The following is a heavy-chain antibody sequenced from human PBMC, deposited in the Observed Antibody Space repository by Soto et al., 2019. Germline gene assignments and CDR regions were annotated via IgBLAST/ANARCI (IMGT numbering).Heavy chain of an antibody. CDR2: IKQNGSEK. V-gene: IGHV3-7*01. J-gene: IGHJ6*02. D-gene: IGHD6-13*01. Sequence: GGSLRLSCAASGFTFSSYWMSWVRQAPGKGLEWVANIKQNGSEKYYVDSVKGRFTISRDNAKNSLYLQMNSLRAEDTAVYYCARGHPFSPHSSSWGYYGMDVWGQGTTVTVSS. CDR1: GFTFSSYW. CDR3: ARGHPFSPHSSSWGYYGMDV.